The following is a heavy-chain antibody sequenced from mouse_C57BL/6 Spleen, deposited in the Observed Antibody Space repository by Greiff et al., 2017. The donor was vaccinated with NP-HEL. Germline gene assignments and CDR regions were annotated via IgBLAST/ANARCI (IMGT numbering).Heavy chain of an antibody. CDR3: ARKGIYYDYDRIYYAMNY. V-gene: IGHV1-69*01. CDR2: IDPSDSYT. Sequence: QVQLQQPGAELVMPGASVKLSCKASGYTFTSYWMHWVKQRPGQGLEWIGEIDPSDSYTNYNQKFKGKSTLTVDKSSSTAYMQLSSLTSEDSAVYYCARKGIYYDYDRIYYAMNYWGQGTSVTVSS. J-gene: IGHJ4*01. D-gene: IGHD2-4*01. CDR1: GYTFTSYW.